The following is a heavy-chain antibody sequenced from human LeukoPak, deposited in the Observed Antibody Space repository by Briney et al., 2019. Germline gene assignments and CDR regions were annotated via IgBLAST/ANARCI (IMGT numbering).Heavy chain of an antibody. D-gene: IGHD6-19*01. Sequence: GGSLRLSCAASGFTFNAYAIHWVRQAPGKGLEWVSLVKGDGVTTDYANSVKGRFTVSRDNSKNSLYLQMSNLRTEDTALYYCVRDTGSGWDFDYWGQGTLGTASS. CDR3: VRDTGSGWDFDY. CDR2: VKGDGVTT. J-gene: IGHJ4*02. CDR1: GFTFNAYA. V-gene: IGHV3-43*02.